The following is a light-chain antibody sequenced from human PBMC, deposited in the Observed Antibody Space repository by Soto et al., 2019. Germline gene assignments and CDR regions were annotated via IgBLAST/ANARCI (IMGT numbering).Light chain of an antibody. V-gene: IGKV1-17*01. Sequence: DIQMTQSPSSLSASVEDRVTITCRASQGIRNDLGRYHQKPGKDPKRLIYAASSLQSGVPSRFSGSVSGTEFTLTVSSLQPEDFATYYCLQQSSYPPLTFGGGTKVEIK. CDR1: QGIRND. J-gene: IGKJ4*01. CDR2: AAS. CDR3: LQQSSYPPLT.